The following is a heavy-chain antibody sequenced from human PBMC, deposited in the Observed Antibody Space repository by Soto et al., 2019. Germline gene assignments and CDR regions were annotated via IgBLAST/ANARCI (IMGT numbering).Heavy chain of an antibody. CDR2: ISAGNGNT. D-gene: IGHD3-3*01. J-gene: IGHJ4*02. CDR3: ARVSMAPHTAIFYYDY. Sequence: QVQLVQSGAEVKKPGASVKVSCKASGYTFASYTLHWVRQAPGQRFEWLGWISAGNGNTKSSQKFQDRVTFDRNTSASTVSRERNSVRAEDTAIDYCARVSMAPHTAIFYYDYWGQGSLVTVSS. CDR1: GYTFASYT. V-gene: IGHV1-3*01.